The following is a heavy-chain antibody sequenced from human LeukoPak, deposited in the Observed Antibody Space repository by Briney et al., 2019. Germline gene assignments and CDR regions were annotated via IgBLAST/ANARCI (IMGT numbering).Heavy chain of an antibody. Sequence: PGGSLRLSCAASRFSFDYYGMHWVRQAPGKGLEWVAFISFDESKTYYGDFVQGRFTVSRDNSKSTLILQMNSLRDEDTALYYCVRDKDAGGSWPSYFDDWGQGTLVSVSS. V-gene: IGHV3-30*02. CDR1: RFSFDYYG. CDR2: ISFDESKT. J-gene: IGHJ4*02. D-gene: IGHD3-16*01. CDR3: VRDKDAGGSWPSYFDD.